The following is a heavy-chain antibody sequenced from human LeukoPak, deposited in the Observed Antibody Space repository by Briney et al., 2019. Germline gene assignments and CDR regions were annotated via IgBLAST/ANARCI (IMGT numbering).Heavy chain of an antibody. V-gene: IGHV3-23*01. Sequence: GGTLRLSCTASGVTFSSYAMSWVRQAPGKGLELVSAISGSGGSTYYAASVKGRFTISRDNSKNPLYLQMNSLRAEDTAVYYCAKGIVGADYVDAFDIWGQGTMVTVSS. CDR2: ISGSGGST. CDR1: GVTFSSYA. CDR3: AKGIVGADYVDAFDI. D-gene: IGHD1-26*01. J-gene: IGHJ3*02.